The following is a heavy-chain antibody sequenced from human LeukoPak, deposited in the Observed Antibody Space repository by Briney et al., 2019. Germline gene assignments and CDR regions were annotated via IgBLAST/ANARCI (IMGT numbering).Heavy chain of an antibody. V-gene: IGHV3-21*01. J-gene: IGHJ3*02. CDR1: GFTFSSCS. Sequence: GGSLRLSCAASGFTFSSCSMNWVRQAPGKGLEWVSSISSSSSYIYYADSVKGRFTISRDNAKNSLYLQMNSLRAEDTAVYYCARDDYGDYVGAFDIWGQGTMVTVSS. CDR3: ARDDYGDYVGAFDI. CDR2: ISSSSSYI. D-gene: IGHD4-17*01.